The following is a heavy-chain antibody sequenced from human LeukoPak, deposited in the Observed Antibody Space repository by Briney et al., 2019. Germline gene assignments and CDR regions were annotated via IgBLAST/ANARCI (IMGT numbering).Heavy chain of an antibody. J-gene: IGHJ5*02. Sequence: SETLSLTCAVYGASFSGYYWSWIRQPPGKGLEWIGEINHSGNTNYNPSLKSRVTISVDTSKNQFSLKLSSVTAADTAVYYCARGRTYYDILTGQGRRGYWFDPWGQGTLVTVSS. CDR1: GASFSGYY. CDR2: INHSGNT. CDR3: ARGRTYYDILTGQGRRGYWFDP. D-gene: IGHD3-9*01. V-gene: IGHV4-34*01.